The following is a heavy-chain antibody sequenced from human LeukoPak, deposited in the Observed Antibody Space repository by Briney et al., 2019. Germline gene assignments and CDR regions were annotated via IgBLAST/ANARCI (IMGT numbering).Heavy chain of an antibody. Sequence: GEPLKISFQGSGYSFTSYWIGWVRQLPGKGLEWMGIIYPGDSDTRYSPSFQGPVTISADKSISTAYLQWSSLKASDTAMYYCARQGMATTIKVAWFDPWGQGTLVTVSS. V-gene: IGHV5-51*01. CDR1: GYSFTSYW. J-gene: IGHJ5*02. CDR3: ARQGMATTIKVAWFDP. CDR2: IYPGDSDT. D-gene: IGHD5-24*01.